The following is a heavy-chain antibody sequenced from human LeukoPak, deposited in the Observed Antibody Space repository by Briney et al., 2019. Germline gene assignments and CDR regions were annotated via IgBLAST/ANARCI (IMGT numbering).Heavy chain of an antibody. CDR2: IDPSDSYT. V-gene: IGHV5-10-1*01. J-gene: IGHJ4*02. CDR1: GYSFTSYW. CDR3: ALGRSQLRYFDWLLWSY. Sequence: GESLKISCKGSGYSFTSYWIGWVRQMPGKGLEWMGRIDPSDSYTNYSPSFQGHVTISADKSISTAYLQWSSLKASDTAMYYCALGRSQLRYFDWLLWSYWGQGTLVTVSS. D-gene: IGHD3-9*01.